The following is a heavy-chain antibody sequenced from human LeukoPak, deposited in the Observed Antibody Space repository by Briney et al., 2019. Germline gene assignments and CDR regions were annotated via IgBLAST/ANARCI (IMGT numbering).Heavy chain of an antibody. CDR3: ARDRQEYQLLSDYYGMDV. CDR1: GYTLTSYY. D-gene: IGHD2-2*01. CDR2: INPSGGST. Sequence: ASVKVSCKASGYTLTSYYMHWVRQAPGQGLEWMGIINPSGGSTSYAQKFQGRVTMTRDTSTSTVYMELGSLRSEDTAVYYCARDRQEYQLLSDYYGMDVWGKGTTVTVSS. V-gene: IGHV1-46*01. J-gene: IGHJ6*04.